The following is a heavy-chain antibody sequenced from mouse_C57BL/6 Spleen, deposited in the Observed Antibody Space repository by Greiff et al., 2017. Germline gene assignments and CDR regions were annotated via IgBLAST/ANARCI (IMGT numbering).Heavy chain of an antibody. J-gene: IGHJ2*01. CDR2: IWSGGST. Sequence: QVQLKESGPGLVQPSQSLSITCTVSGFSLTSYGVHWVRQSPGKGLEWLGAIWSGGSTDYNATFISRLSISKDNSKSQVFVKMNSLQANDTAIYDCARGTPHFDDWGQGTTLTVSS. V-gene: IGHV2-2*02. CDR3: ARGTPHFDD. D-gene: IGHD3-3*01. CDR1: GFSLTSYG.